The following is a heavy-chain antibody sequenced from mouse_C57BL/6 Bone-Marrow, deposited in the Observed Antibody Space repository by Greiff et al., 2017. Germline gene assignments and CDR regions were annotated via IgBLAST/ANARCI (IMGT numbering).Heavy chain of an antibody. CDR2: IWSGGST. Sequence: QVQLQQSGPGLVQPSQSLSITCTVSGFSLTSYGVHWVRQPPGKGLEWLGVIWSGGSTDYNAAFISRLSISKDNSKSQVFFKMNSLQADDTAIYYCAKNAGSSYWYFDVWGTGTTVTVSS. V-gene: IGHV2-4*01. CDR3: AKNAGSSYWYFDV. CDR1: GFSLTSYG. D-gene: IGHD1-1*01. J-gene: IGHJ1*03.